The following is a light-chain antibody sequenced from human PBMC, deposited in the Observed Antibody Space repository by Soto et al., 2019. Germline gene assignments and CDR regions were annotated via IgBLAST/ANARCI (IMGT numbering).Light chain of an antibody. Sequence: EIVLTQSPGTLSLSPGERATLSCRASQSVSSSYLAWYQQKPGQAPRLLIYGATSRDTGIPDRFSGSGSGTDFTLTISRLEPEDFAVYYWQQYGSSPQTFGHGTKVEIK. J-gene: IGKJ1*01. CDR2: GAT. CDR3: QQYGSSPQT. V-gene: IGKV3-20*01. CDR1: QSVSSSY.